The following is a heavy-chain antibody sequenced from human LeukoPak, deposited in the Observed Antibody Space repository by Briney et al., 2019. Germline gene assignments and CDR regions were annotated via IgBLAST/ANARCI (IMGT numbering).Heavy chain of an antibody. V-gene: IGHV3-23*01. D-gene: IGHD3-3*01. J-gene: IGHJ4*02. CDR1: GFTFSSYA. CDR3: AKSVGVVITAHYYFDY. Sequence: GGSLRLSCAASGFTFSSYAMSWVRQAPGKGLEWVSAISGSGGSTYYADSVKGRFTISRDNSKNTLCLQMNSLRAEDTAVYYCAKSVGVVITAHYYFDYWGQETLVTVSS. CDR2: ISGSGGST.